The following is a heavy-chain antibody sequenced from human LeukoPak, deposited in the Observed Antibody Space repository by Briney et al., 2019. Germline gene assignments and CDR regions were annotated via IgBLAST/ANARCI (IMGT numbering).Heavy chain of an antibody. J-gene: IGHJ4*02. D-gene: IGHD1-26*01. CDR1: GFSLSTSGMR. Sequence: SGPTLVNPTQTLTLTCTFSGFSLSTSGMRVIWIRQPPGNALEWLARVDWDDDKFYSTSLKTRLTISKDNSKNQVVLTMTNMDPVDTATYYCARISPENYSGSYPFDYWGQGTLVTVSS. CDR3: ARISPENYSGSYPFDY. CDR2: VDWDDDK. V-gene: IGHV2-70*04.